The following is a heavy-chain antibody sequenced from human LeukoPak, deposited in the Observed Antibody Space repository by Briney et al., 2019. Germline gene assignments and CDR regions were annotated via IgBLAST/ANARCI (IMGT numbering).Heavy chain of an antibody. CDR2: IIPIFGIA. CDR3: ASCVPDVLRVLEWPCGMDV. J-gene: IGHJ6*02. V-gene: IGHV1-69*04. D-gene: IGHD3-3*01. Sequence: ASVKVSCKASGGTFSSYAISWVRQAPGQGLEWMGRIIPIFGIANYAQKFQGRVTITADKSTSTAYMELSSLRSEDTAVYYCASCVPDVLRVLEWPCGMDVWGQGTTVTVSS. CDR1: GGTFSSYA.